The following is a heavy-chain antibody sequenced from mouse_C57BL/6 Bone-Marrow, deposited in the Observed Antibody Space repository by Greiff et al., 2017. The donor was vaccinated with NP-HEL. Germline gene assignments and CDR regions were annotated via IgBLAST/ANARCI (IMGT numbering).Heavy chain of an antibody. D-gene: IGHD2-3*01. CDR1: GFNIKDDY. V-gene: IGHV14-4*01. Sequence: EVQGVESGAELVRPGASVKLSCTASGFNIKDDYMHWVKQRPEQGLEWIGWIDPENGDTEYASKFQGKATITADTSSNTAYLQLSSLTSEDTAVYYCTTFDGYSSDYWGQGTTLTVSS. J-gene: IGHJ2*01. CDR2: IDPENGDT. CDR3: TTFDGYSSDY.